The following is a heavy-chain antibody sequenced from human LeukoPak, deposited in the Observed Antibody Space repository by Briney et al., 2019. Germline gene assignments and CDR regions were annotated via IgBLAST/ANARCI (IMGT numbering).Heavy chain of an antibody. J-gene: IGHJ5*01. CDR1: GGSISSYY. Sequence: SETLSLTCTVSGGSISSYYWSWIRQPAGKGLEWIGRIYTSGSTNYNPSLKSRVTMSVDTSKNQFSLKLSSVTAADTAVYYCARQTAKNVDTARFDSWGQGTLVTVSS. CDR3: ARQTAKNVDTARFDS. D-gene: IGHD5-18*01. CDR2: IYTSGST. V-gene: IGHV4-4*07.